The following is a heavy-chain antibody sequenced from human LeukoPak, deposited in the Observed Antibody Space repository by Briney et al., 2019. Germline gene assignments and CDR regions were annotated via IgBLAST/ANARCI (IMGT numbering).Heavy chain of an antibody. CDR1: GFTLDDYA. CDR3: AKATTVSDYFDY. V-gene: IGHV3-9*01. CDR2: ISWNSGSI. J-gene: IGHJ4*02. Sequence: GGSLRLSCAASGFTLDDYAMHWVRQAPGKGLEWVSGISWNSGSIGYADSVKGRFTISRDNAKNSLYLQMNSLRAEDTALYYCAKATTVSDYFDYWGQGTLVTVSS. D-gene: IGHD1-1*01.